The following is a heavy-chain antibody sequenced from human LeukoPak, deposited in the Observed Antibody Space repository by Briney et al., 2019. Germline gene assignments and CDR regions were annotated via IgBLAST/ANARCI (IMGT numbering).Heavy chain of an antibody. J-gene: IGHJ4*02. CDR3: ARDLLGTN. CDR1: GGSISSGGYY. Sequence: SETLSLTCTVSGGSISSGGYYWSWFRQPPGKGLEWIGYIYHSGSTYYNPSLKSRVTISVDRSKNQFSLKLSSVTAADTAVYYCARDLLGTNWGQGTLVTVSS. V-gene: IGHV4-30-2*01. D-gene: IGHD7-27*01. CDR2: IYHSGST.